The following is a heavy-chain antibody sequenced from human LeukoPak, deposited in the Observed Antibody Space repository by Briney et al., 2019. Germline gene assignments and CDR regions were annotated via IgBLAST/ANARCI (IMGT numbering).Heavy chain of an antibody. Sequence: PGGSLRLSCAASGFTVSSNYMSWVRQAPGKGLEWVSVIYSGGSTYYADSVKGRFTFSRDNSKNTLYLQMNSLRAEDTAVYYCATVGSYYYDSSASLGIWGQGTMVTVSS. J-gene: IGHJ3*02. CDR1: GFTVSSNY. CDR2: IYSGGST. CDR3: ATVGSYYYDSSASLGI. D-gene: IGHD3-22*01. V-gene: IGHV3-53*01.